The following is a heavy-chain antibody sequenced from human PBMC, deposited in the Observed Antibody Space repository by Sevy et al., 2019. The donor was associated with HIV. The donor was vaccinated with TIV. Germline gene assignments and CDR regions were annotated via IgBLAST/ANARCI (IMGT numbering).Heavy chain of an antibody. CDR3: VKDPDYDFWRGDYGMDV. CDR2: ISSNGGST. CDR1: GFTFSRYA. V-gene: IGHV3-64D*06. Sequence: GGSLRLSCSASGFTFSRYAMNWVRQAPGKGLEYVSAISSNGGSTYYADSVKGRFTISRDNSKNTLYLQMSSLRAEDTAVYYCVKDPDYDFWRGDYGMDVWGQGTTVIVSS. D-gene: IGHD3-3*01. J-gene: IGHJ6*02.